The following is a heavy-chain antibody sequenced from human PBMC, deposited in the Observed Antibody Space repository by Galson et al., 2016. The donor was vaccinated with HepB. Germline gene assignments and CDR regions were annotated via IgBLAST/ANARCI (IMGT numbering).Heavy chain of an antibody. CDR1: GFTFSSYW. D-gene: IGHD3-10*01. CDR2: INIDGSST. V-gene: IGHV3-74*01. J-gene: IGHJ6*02. Sequence: SLRLSCAASGFTFSSYWMQWVRQAPGKGLVWVSRINIDGSSTTYADSVKGRFTISRDNAKNTLYLQMNSLRAEDTAVYYCARDKSCGYYGSGTYLRNYYAMDVWGQGPTVTVSS. CDR3: ARDKSCGYYGSGTYLRNYYAMDV.